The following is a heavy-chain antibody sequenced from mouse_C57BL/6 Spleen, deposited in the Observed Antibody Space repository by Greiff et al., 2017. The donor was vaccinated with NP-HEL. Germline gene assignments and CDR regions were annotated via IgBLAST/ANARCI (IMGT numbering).Heavy chain of an antibody. CDR1: GFTFTDYY. CDR3: ARSHSLDYFDY. J-gene: IGHJ2*01. Sequence: DVMLVESGGGLVQPGGSLSLSCAASGFTFTDYYMSWVRQPPGKALEWLGFIRNKANGYTTEYSASVKGRFTISRDNSQSILYLQMNALRAEDSATYYCARSHSLDYFDYWGQGTTLTVSS. CDR2: IRNKANGYTT. D-gene: IGHD6-1*01. V-gene: IGHV7-3*01.